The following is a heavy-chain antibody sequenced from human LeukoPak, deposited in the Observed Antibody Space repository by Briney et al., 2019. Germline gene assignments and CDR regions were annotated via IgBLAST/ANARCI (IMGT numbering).Heavy chain of an antibody. CDR3: ARGMSVPSATWFDP. CDR2: VSSTGAT. J-gene: IGHJ5*02. D-gene: IGHD2-2*01. V-gene: IGHV4-59*12. Sequence: SETLSLTCIVSGGSINTYYWTWIRQPPGKGLEWIGCVSSTGATNYNPSLKSRVTMSLDTSQKQFSLKLTSVTAADTAVYYCARGMSVPSATWFDPWGQGTLVTVSS. CDR1: GGSINTYY.